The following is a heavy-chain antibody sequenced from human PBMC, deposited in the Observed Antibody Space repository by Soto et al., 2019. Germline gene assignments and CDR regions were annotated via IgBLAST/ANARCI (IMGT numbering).Heavy chain of an antibody. CDR2: MNPNSGNT. CDR1: GYTFISYD. CDR3: ARVADVGSGSYYRFMNWFDP. J-gene: IGHJ5*02. V-gene: IGHV1-8*01. D-gene: IGHD3-10*01. Sequence: ASVKVSSNASGYTFISYDINWGRQATGQGLEWMGWMNPNSGNTGYAQKFQGRVTMTRNTSISTAYMELSSLRSEDTAVYYCARVADVGSGSYYRFMNWFDPWGQGTLVTVSS.